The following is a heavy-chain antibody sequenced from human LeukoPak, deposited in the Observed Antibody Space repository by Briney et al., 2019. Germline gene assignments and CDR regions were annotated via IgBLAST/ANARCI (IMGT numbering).Heavy chain of an antibody. D-gene: IGHD3-9*01. CDR1: GFTFSSYA. Sequence: GGSLRLSCAASGFTFSSYAMHWVRQAPGKGLEWVAVISYDGSNKYYADSVKGRFTISRDNSKNTLYLQMNSLRAEDTAVYYCAKSAYYDILTGPGYCDYWGQGTLVTVSS. CDR2: ISYDGSNK. V-gene: IGHV3-30*04. J-gene: IGHJ4*02. CDR3: AKSAYYDILTGPGYCDY.